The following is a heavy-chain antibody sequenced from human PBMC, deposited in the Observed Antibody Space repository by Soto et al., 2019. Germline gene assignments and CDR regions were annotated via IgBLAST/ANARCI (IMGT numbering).Heavy chain of an antibody. CDR1: GFTVSNNY. CDR3: ARQGGGGGY. Sequence: EVQLVESGGGLIQPGGSLRLSCAVSGFTVSNNYMSWVRQAPGKGLEGVSVIYSGGYTAYGDSVKGRFTISRDNSKNTLYLQRNRVGAADPAVLYWARQGGGGGYWGQGTLVTVSS. CDR2: IYSGGYT. V-gene: IGHV3-53*01. D-gene: IGHD3-16*01. J-gene: IGHJ4*02.